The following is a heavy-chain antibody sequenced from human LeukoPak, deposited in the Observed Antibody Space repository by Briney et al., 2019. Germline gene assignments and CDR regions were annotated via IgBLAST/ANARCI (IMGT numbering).Heavy chain of an antibody. Sequence: PGGSLRLSCAASGFTFSSYAMSWVRQAPGKGLEWVSAISGSGGSTYYADSVKGRFTISRDNSKKTLYVQMNSLRAEDTAMYYCARESLDTSSWTYSFDYWGQGTLVTVSS. CDR1: GFTFSSYA. V-gene: IGHV3-23*01. CDR2: ISGSGGST. D-gene: IGHD6-13*01. J-gene: IGHJ4*02. CDR3: ARESLDTSSWTYSFDY.